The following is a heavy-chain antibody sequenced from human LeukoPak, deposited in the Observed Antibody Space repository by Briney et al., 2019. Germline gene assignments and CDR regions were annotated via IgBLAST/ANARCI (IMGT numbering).Heavy chain of an antibody. V-gene: IGHV1-2*06. D-gene: IGHD4-17*01. CDR2: INPNSGGT. Sequence: ASVKVSCKASGYTFTGYYMHWLRQAPGQGLEWMGRINPNSGGTNYAQKFQGRVTMTRDTSISTAYMELSRLRSDDTAVYYCARAIDYVPYYFDYWGQGTLVTVSS. J-gene: IGHJ4*02. CDR3: ARAIDYVPYYFDY. CDR1: GYTFTGYY.